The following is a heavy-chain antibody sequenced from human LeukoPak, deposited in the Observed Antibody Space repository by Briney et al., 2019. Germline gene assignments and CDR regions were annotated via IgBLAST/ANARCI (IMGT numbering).Heavy chain of an antibody. J-gene: IGHJ4*02. CDR2: IFYSGST. V-gene: IGHV4-39*07. Sequence: PSETLSLTCTVSGGSISSSSYYWGWIRQPPGKGLEWIGSIFYSGSTYYNPSLKSRVTISVDTSKNQFSLKLSSVTAADTAVYYCARERRDGYNYLVDYWGQGTLVTVSS. CDR1: GGSISSSSYY. CDR3: ARERRDGYNYLVDY. D-gene: IGHD5-24*01.